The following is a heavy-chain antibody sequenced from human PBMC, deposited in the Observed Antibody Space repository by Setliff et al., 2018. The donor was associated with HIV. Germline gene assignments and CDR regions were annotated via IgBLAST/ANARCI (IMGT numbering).Heavy chain of an antibody. CDR3: AHIRPGYGSGRKYHGMDV. J-gene: IGHJ6*02. D-gene: IGHD3-10*01. V-gene: IGHV2-5*02. Sequence: GSGPTLVNPTQTLTLTCTFSGFSLRTSGVGVGWIRQPPGKALEWLALIHWDDDKRYSPSLKSRLTITKDTSKNQVVLRMTKMDPVDTATYYCAHIRPGYGSGRKYHGMDVWGQGTTVTVSS. CDR2: IHWDDDK. CDR1: GFSLRTSGVG.